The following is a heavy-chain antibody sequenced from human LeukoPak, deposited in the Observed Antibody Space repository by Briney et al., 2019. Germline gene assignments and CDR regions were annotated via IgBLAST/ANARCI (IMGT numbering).Heavy chain of an antibody. CDR2: INTDGSST. V-gene: IGHV3-74*01. J-gene: IGHJ4*02. CDR1: RFTFSSYW. CDR3: ATDIVLMVYATEDLTADY. D-gene: IGHD2-8*01. Sequence: GGSLRLSCAASRFTFSSYWMHWVRQAPGKGLVWVSRINTDGSSTSYADSVKGRFTISRDNAKNTLYLQMNSLRAEDTAVYYCATDIVLMVYATEDLTADYWGQGTLVTVSS.